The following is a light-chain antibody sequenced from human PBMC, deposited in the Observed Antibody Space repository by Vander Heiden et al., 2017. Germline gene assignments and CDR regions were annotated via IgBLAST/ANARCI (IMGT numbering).Light chain of an antibody. CDR1: SGHRSYI. Sequence: QPVLTQSSSASASLGSSVKLTCTLSSGHRSYIIAWHQQQPGKAPRYLMNLQGRGRYNRGGGVPDRFSGSSSGADRYLTISNLQSEDEADYYCETWDSKTQVFGGGTKLIVL. J-gene: IGLJ3*02. CDR3: ETWDSKTQV. V-gene: IGLV4-60*03. CDR2: LQGRGRY.